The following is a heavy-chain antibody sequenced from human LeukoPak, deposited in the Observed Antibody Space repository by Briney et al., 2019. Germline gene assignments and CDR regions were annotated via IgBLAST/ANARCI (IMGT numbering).Heavy chain of an antibody. J-gene: IGHJ4*02. CDR1: GYTLTSYG. V-gene: IGHV1-18*01. CDR3: ARVAIHSGSPRAYYFDY. D-gene: IGHD1-26*01. CDR2: ISAYNGNT. Sequence: ASVKVSCKASGYTLTSYGISWVRQAPGQGLEWMGWISAYNGNTNYAQKLQGRVTMTTDTSTSTAYMELRSLRSDDTAVYYCARVAIHSGSPRAYYFDYWGQGTLVTVSS.